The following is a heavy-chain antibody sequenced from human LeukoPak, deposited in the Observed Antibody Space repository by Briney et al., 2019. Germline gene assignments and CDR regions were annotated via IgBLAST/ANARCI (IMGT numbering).Heavy chain of an antibody. Sequence: ASVKVSCKASGYTFTSYGISWVRQAPGQGLEWMGWISAYNGNTNYAQKLQGRVTMTTDTSTSTAYMELRSLRSEDTAVYYCATVPNYYYDSSGYPNSAFDIWGQGTMVTVSS. CDR2: ISAYNGNT. D-gene: IGHD3-22*01. V-gene: IGHV1-18*01. J-gene: IGHJ3*02. CDR3: ATVPNYYYDSSGYPNSAFDI. CDR1: GYTFTSYG.